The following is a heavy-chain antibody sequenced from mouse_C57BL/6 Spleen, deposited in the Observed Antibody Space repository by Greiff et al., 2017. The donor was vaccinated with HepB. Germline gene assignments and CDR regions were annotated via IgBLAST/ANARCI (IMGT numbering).Heavy chain of an antibody. Sequence: QVQLKQSGPELVKPGASVKISCKASGYAFSSSWMNWVKQRPGKGLEWIGRIYPGDGDTNYNGKFKGKATLTADKSSSTAYMQLSSLTSEDSAVYFCARESYYGSRRGFAYWGQGTLVTVSA. CDR1: GYAFSSSW. V-gene: IGHV1-82*01. CDR3: ARESYYGSRRGFAY. J-gene: IGHJ3*01. CDR2: IYPGDGDT. D-gene: IGHD1-1*01.